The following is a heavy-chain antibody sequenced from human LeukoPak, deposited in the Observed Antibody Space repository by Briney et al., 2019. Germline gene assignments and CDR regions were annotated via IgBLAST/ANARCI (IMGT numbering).Heavy chain of an antibody. CDR1: GFTFSSYS. J-gene: IGHJ2*01. Sequence: GGSLRLACAASGFTFSSYSMNWVRQAPGKGLEWVSFISSSSSYIYYADSVKGRFTISRDNAKNSLYLQMNSLRAEDTAVYYCARDWGSGYENWYFDLWGRGTLVTVSS. CDR2: ISSSSSYI. V-gene: IGHV3-21*01. CDR3: ARDWGSGYENWYFDL. D-gene: IGHD3-22*01.